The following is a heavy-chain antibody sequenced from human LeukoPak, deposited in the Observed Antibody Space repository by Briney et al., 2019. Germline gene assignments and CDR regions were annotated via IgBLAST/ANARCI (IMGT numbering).Heavy chain of an antibody. J-gene: IGHJ4*02. CDR1: GDSITSYY. Sequence: SDTLSLTCTVSGDSITSYYWSWIRQPAGKGLEWIGRIYTSGSANYNPSLKSRVTMSVGASRTQISLKLTSVTAADTAVYYCARSDGYDADYWGQGILVTVSA. CDR3: ARSDGYDADY. D-gene: IGHD5-12*01. V-gene: IGHV4-4*07. CDR2: IYTSGSA.